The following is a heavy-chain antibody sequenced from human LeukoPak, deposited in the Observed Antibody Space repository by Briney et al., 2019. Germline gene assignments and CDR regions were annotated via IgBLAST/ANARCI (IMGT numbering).Heavy chain of an antibody. CDR2: ISHGGNT. J-gene: IGHJ4*02. CDR3: ATCAAYVAEGFDY. Sequence: SETLSLTCVVSGYSINNYYYWNWIRQSPGKGLEWIGSISHGGNTYYNPSVKSRISISLDTSNNQFTLSLTSVTVADTAVYYCATCAAYVAEGFDYWGQGSLVTVSS. D-gene: IGHD3-16*01. CDR1: GYSINNYYY. V-gene: IGHV4-38-2*01.